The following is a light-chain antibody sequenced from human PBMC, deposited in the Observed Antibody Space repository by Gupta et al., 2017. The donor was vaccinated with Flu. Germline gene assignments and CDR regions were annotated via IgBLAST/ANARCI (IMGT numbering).Light chain of an antibody. J-gene: IGKJ2*01. CDR1: QSFKSNH. Sequence: EIVLTQSPGTLSLSPGERATLSCRASQSFKSNHLAWYQQKPGQAPRLIMYGASNSATGIPDRFSGSGYEKDFTLTSSRREYEDFAVSYWQQYGSSTNFGQGTKVEIK. V-gene: IGKV3-20*01. CDR3: QQYGSSTN. CDR2: GAS.